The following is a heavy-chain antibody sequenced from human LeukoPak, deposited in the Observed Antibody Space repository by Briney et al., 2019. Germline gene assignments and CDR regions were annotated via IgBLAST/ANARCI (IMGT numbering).Heavy chain of an antibody. V-gene: IGHV4-38-2*01. Sequence: PSETLSLTCAVSGYSITSGYYWDWIRQPPGKGLERIGSIYHSGSTYYNPSLKTRVTISVDTSKNQFSLKLSSVTAADTAVYYCARLYLRDHCSSTSCYGLYFDYWGQGTLVTVSS. D-gene: IGHD2-2*01. CDR1: GYSITSGYY. CDR2: IYHSGST. J-gene: IGHJ4*02. CDR3: ARLYLRDHCSSTSCYGLYFDY.